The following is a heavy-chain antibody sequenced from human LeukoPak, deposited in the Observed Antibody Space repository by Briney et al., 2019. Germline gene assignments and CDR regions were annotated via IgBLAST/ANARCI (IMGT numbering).Heavy chain of an antibody. J-gene: IGHJ5*02. CDR2: INPNSGGT. V-gene: IGHV1-2*06. CDR3: ARVRTPNARNCSSTSCYRGNWFGP. CDR1: GYTLTGYY. D-gene: IGHD2-2*02. Sequence: ASVKVSCKASGYTLTGYYMHLVRQAPGQGLEWMGRINPNSGGTNYAQKFQGRVTMTRDTSISTAYMELSRLRSDDTAVYYCARVRTPNARNCSSTSCYRGNWFGPWGQGTLVTVSS.